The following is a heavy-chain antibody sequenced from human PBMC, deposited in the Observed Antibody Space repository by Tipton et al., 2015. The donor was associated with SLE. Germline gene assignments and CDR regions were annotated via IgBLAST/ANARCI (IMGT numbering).Heavy chain of an antibody. CDR3: ARLGSTTYLTLDGFYFDY. CDR1: GASINTYY. Sequence: TLSLTCSVSGASINTYYWSWIRQPPGKGLEWIGYIHHSGSTSYSPSLRSRVTISVDTSKNRLSLKVNSVTAADTAVYFCARLGSTTYLTLDGFYFDYWGQGTRVTVSS. J-gene: IGHJ4*02. CDR2: IHHSGST. D-gene: IGHD2/OR15-2a*01. V-gene: IGHV4-59*08.